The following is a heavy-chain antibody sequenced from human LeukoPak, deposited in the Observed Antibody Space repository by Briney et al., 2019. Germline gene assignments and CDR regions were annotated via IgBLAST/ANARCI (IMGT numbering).Heavy chain of an antibody. CDR3: AKAPSRMTTVTPLGLDY. Sequence: PGGSLRLSCAASGFTFDDYAMHWVRQAPGKGLEWVSGISWNSGSIGYADSVKGRFTISRDNAKNSLYLQMNSLRAEDTALYYCAKAPSRMTTVTPLGLDYWGQGTLVTVSS. CDR2: ISWNSGSI. V-gene: IGHV3-9*01. D-gene: IGHD4-17*01. CDR1: GFTFDDYA. J-gene: IGHJ4*02.